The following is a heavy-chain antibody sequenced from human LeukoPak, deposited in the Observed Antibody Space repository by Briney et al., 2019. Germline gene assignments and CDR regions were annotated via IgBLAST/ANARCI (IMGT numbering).Heavy chain of an antibody. D-gene: IGHD2-21*01. Sequence: PGGSLRLSCAASGFTFSGYAMSWVRQAPGKGLEWVSAISASGGNTYYADSVKGRFAISRDNAKNTLYLQMNSLRGDDTARYYCARSRGIARLDYWGQGTLVTVSS. CDR1: GFTFSGYA. CDR2: ISASGGNT. V-gene: IGHV3-23*01. CDR3: ARSRGIARLDY. J-gene: IGHJ4*02.